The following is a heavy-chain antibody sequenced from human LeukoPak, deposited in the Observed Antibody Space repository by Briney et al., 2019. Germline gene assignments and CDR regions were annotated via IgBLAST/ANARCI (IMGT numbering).Heavy chain of an antibody. CDR2: ISYDGSEK. CDR1: GFTFSSYD. J-gene: IGHJ6*03. CDR3: AKSGGEFRYYYYMDV. Sequence: AGGSLRLSCAASGFTFSSYDMHWVRQAPGKGLEWVAIISYDGSEKYYAASVKGRFTISRDNSKNTLYLQMSSLRAEDTGMFYCAKSGGEFRYYYYMDVWGKGTTVTVS. V-gene: IGHV3-30*18. D-gene: IGHD3-16*01.